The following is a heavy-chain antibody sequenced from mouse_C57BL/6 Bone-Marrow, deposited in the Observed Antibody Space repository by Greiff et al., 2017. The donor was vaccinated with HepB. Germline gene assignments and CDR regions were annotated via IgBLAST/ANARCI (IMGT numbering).Heavy chain of an antibody. Sequence: EVKVVESGGDLVKPGGSLKLSCAASGFTFSSYGMSWVRQTPDKRLEWVATISSGGSYTYYPDIVKGRFTISRDNAKNTLYLQMSSLKSEDTAMYYCASRLHGAWFAYWGQGTLVTVSA. V-gene: IGHV5-6*01. CDR2: ISSGGSYT. CDR3: ASRLHGAWFAY. D-gene: IGHD1-1*02. CDR1: GFTFSSYG. J-gene: IGHJ3*01.